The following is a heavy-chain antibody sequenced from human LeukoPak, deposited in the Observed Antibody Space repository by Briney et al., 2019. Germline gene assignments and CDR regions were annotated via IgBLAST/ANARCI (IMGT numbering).Heavy chain of an antibody. Sequence: SETLSLTCTVSGGSISNYYWSWIRQPPGTGLEWIGYIYYSGTTNYNPSLKSRVTISLDTSKKQFSLKLSSVTAADTAVYYCARLTAGGYTGNFDYWGQGTLVTVSS. CDR1: GGSISNYY. J-gene: IGHJ4*02. CDR2: IYYSGTT. D-gene: IGHD5-12*01. V-gene: IGHV4-59*08. CDR3: ARLTAGGYTGNFDY.